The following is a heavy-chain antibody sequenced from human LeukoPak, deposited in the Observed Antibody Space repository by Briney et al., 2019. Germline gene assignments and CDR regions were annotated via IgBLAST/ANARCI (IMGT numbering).Heavy chain of an antibody. CDR3: TNSLLLGYCSGGSCYADFDY. J-gene: IGHJ4*02. V-gene: IGHV3-49*04. Sequence: GGSLRLSCTASGFTFGDYAMSWVRQAPGKGLEWVGFIRSKAYGGTTEYAASVKGRFTISRDDSKSIAYLQMNSLKTKDTAVYYCTNSLLLGYCSGGSCYADFDYWGQGTLVTVSS. D-gene: IGHD2-15*01. CDR2: IRSKAYGGTT. CDR1: GFTFGDYA.